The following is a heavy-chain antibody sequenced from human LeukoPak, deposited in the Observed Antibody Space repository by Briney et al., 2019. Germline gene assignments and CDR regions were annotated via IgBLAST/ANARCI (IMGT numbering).Heavy chain of an antibody. Sequence: GGSLRLSCAASGFTFSSYAMHWVRQAPGKGLEWVAVISYDGSNKYYADSVKGRFTISRDNSKNTLYLQMNSLRAEDTAVYYCARVSYDFWSGYLFDYWGQGTLVTVSS. V-gene: IGHV3-30*01. CDR3: ARVSYDFWSGYLFDY. J-gene: IGHJ4*02. CDR1: GFTFSSYA. CDR2: ISYDGSNK. D-gene: IGHD3-3*01.